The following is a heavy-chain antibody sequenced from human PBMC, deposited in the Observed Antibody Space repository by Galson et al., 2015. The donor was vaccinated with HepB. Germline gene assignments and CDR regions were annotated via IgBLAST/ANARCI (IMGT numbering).Heavy chain of an antibody. CDR3: AKDILIAAAGRDYYYYYGMDV. V-gene: IGHV3-30*18. CDR1: GFTFSSYG. D-gene: IGHD6-13*01. Sequence: SLRLSCEASGFTFSSYGMHWVRQAPGKGLEWVAVISYDGSNKYYADSVKGRFTISRDNSKNTLYLQMNSLRAEDTAVYYCAKDILIAAAGRDYYYYYGMDVWGQGTTVTVSS. CDR2: ISYDGSNK. J-gene: IGHJ6*02.